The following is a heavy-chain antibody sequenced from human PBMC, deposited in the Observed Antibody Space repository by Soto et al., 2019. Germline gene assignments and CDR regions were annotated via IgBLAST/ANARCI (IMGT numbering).Heavy chain of an antibody. CDR2: IKTRSEGEAT. V-gene: IGHV3-15*07. CDR1: DFSISNAW. D-gene: IGHD2-15*01. Sequence: EVQLVESGGGLVKTGGSLRLSCAASDFSISNAWMNWVRQAPGKGLEWVGRIKTRSEGEATDYAAPLKDRFTISRDDSKNTLFLQMNSLKTEDTAVYYCTTGSVEGVWGQGATVIVSS. CDR3: TTGSVEGV. J-gene: IGHJ6*02.